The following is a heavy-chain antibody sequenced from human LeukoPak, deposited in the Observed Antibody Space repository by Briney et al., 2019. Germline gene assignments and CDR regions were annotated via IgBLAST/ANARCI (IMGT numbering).Heavy chain of an antibody. D-gene: IGHD4-17*01. V-gene: IGHV3-30-3*01. Sequence: GGSLRLSCAASGFTFSSYAMHWVRQAPDKGLEWVAVISYDGSNKYYADSVKGRFTISRDNSKNTLYLQMNSLRAEDTAVYYCARDHGDYFDYWGQGTLVTVSS. CDR3: ARDHGDYFDY. CDR2: ISYDGSNK. J-gene: IGHJ4*02. CDR1: GFTFSSYA.